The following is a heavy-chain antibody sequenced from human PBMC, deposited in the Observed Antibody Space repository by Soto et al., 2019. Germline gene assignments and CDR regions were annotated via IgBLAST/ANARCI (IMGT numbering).Heavy chain of an antibody. CDR2: INAGNGNT. D-gene: IGHD2-15*01. CDR3: ARTYSPPFDN. CDR1: GYTFTSYA. V-gene: IGHV1-3*05. J-gene: IGHJ4*02. Sequence: QVQLVQSGAEEEKPGASVKVSCKASGYTFTSYAMHWVRQAPGQGLEWMGWINAGNGNTIYSQKFQGRVTITRDTSASTAYLERSSLRSEDTAVYYCARTYSPPFDNGGQGTLVTVSS.